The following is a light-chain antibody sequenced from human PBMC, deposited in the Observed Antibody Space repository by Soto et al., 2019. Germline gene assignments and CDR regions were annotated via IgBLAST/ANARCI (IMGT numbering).Light chain of an antibody. V-gene: IGKV3-15*01. CDR2: GAS. J-gene: IGKJ1*01. Sequence: EVLMTQSPATLSVSPGERATLSCRASQSVSSNLAWYQQKPGQAPRLLIYGASTRATGIPARFSGSGSGTEFTLTVSSLQSEDFAVYYCQQYNNWTPWTLGQGTKVDIK. CDR3: QQYNNWTPWT. CDR1: QSVSSN.